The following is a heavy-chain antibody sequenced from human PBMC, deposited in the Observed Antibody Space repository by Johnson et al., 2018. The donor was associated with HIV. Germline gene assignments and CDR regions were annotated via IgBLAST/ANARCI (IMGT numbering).Heavy chain of an antibody. V-gene: IGHV3-11*04. D-gene: IGHD2-21*01. Sequence: VQLVESGGGLAKPASLLCSLSIHLQSYMSWIRQAPGKGLEWISYMSSSGTTIYHAESVKGRFTISRDNAKNSLYLQMNSLRVEDTAVYYCARHTGYDAFDIWGQGTMVTVSS. J-gene: IGHJ3*02. CDR2: MSSSGTTI. CDR3: ARHTGYDAFDI. CDR1: IHLQSY.